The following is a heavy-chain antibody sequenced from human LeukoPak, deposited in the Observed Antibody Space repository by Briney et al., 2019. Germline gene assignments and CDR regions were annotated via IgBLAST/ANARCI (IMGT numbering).Heavy chain of an antibody. D-gene: IGHD3-10*01. J-gene: IGHJ4*02. Sequence: GRSLRLSCAASGFTFGSYGMHWVRQAPGKGLEWVAVIWYDGSNKYYADSVKGRFTISRDNSKNTLYLQMNSLRAEDTAVYYCARGTLWFGELSHIFDYWGQGTLVTVSS. V-gene: IGHV3-33*01. CDR2: IWYDGSNK. CDR1: GFTFGSYG. CDR3: ARGTLWFGELSHIFDY.